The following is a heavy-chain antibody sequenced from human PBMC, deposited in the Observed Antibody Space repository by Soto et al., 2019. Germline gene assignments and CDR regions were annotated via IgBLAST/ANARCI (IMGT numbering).Heavy chain of an antibody. J-gene: IGHJ4*02. CDR2: IIPILGIA. V-gene: IGHV1-69*02. CDR3: ARGGDGYNFGGSEWGPDY. Sequence: QVQLVQSGAEVKKPGSSVKVSCKASGGTFSSYTISWVRQAPGQGLEWMGRIIPILGIANYAQKFQGRVTITADKSTSTAYMELSSLRSEDTAVYYFARGGDGYNFGGSEWGPDYWGQGTLVTVSS. D-gene: IGHD5-12*01. CDR1: GGTFSSYT.